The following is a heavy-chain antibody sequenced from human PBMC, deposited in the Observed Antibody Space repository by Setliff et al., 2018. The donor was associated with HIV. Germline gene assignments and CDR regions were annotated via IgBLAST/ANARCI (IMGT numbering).Heavy chain of an antibody. CDR1: GYTFTIYG. J-gene: IGHJ4*02. CDR3: AREYDVLLWIGSQYGRGNLDS. D-gene: IGHD3-10*01. CDR2: VSPHNDNT. V-gene: IGHV1-18*01. Sequence: ASVKVSCKASGYTFTIYGITWVRQAPGQGLEWMGWVSPHNDNTNYAQKFQDRVIMTIDTSTSTVYMELSSLRSEDTAVYYCAREYDVLLWIGSQYGRGNLDSWGQGTPVTVSS.